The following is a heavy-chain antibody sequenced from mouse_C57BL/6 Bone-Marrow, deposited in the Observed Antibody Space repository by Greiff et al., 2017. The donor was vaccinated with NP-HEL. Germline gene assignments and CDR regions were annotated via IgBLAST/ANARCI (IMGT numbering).Heavy chain of an antibody. CDR2: IDPSDSYT. CDR1: GYTFTSYW. CDR3: ARGGTAQGTSYFDY. Sequence: QVQLQQPGAELVKPGASVKLSCKASGYTFTSYWMQWVKQRPGQGLEWIGEIDPSDSYTNYTQKFKGKATLTVDTSSSTAYMQLSSLTSEDSAVYYCARGGTAQGTSYFDYWGQGTTLTVSS. J-gene: IGHJ2*01. V-gene: IGHV1-50*01. D-gene: IGHD3-2*02.